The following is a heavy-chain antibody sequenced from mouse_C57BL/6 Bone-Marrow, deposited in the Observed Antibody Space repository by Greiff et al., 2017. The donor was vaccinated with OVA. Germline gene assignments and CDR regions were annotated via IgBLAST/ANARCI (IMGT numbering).Heavy chain of an antibody. Sequence: QVQLQQSGAELVRPGASVTLSCKASGYTFTDYEMHWVKQTPVHGLEWIGAIDPETGGTAYNQKCKGKAILTADKSSSTAYMELRSLTSEESAVYYCTRGITTVVGGGWYFDVWGTGTTVTVSS. CDR2: IDPETGGT. J-gene: IGHJ1*03. CDR3: TRGITTVVGGGWYFDV. CDR1: GYTFTDYE. D-gene: IGHD1-1*01. V-gene: IGHV1-15*01.